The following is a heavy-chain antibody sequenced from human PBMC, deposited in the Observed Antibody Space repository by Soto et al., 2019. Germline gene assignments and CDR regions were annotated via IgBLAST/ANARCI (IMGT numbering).Heavy chain of an antibody. CDR1: RYTFPANF. CDR2: INPNNGAT. D-gene: IGHD1-1*01. J-gene: IGHJ5*02. V-gene: IGHV1-2*02. CDR3: ASHDPGARFDP. Sequence: QVQLVQSGAEVKKLGASVKFSCKAPRYTFPANFSLWVRQAPGQGLEWMGWINPNNGATHYGLSFQGRVTMTRDTSISTAYMELSSLRSADTAVYYCASHDPGARFDPWGQGTLVIVSS.